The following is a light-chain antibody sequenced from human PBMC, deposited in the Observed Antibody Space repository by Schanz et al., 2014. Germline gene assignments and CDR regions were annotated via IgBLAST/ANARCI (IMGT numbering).Light chain of an antibody. J-gene: IGKJ2*01. CDR3: QQYYGTPYT. V-gene: IGKV4-1*01. CDR1: QSLLYSSNNKNY. Sequence: IVMTQSPASLAVSLGERATINCKPSQSLLYSSNNKNYLAWYQQKPGQPPNLLIYWASTRESGVPDRFSGSGSGTDFTLTISRLQAEDVAVYYCQQYYGTPYTFGQGTKLEIK. CDR2: WAS.